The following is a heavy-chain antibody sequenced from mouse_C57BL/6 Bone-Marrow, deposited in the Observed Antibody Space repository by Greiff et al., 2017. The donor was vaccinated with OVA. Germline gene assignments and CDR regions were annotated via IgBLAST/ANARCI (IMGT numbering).Heavy chain of an antibody. CDR1: GYAFSSYW. Sequence: VKLMESGAELVKPGASVKISCKASGYAFSSYWMNWVKQRPGKGLEWIGQIYPGDGDTNYNGKFKGKATLTADKSSSTAYMQLSSLTSEDSAVYFCARDYGSSYDAMDYWGQGTSVTVSS. D-gene: IGHD1-1*01. V-gene: IGHV1-80*01. CDR2: IYPGDGDT. J-gene: IGHJ4*01. CDR3: ARDYGSSYDAMDY.